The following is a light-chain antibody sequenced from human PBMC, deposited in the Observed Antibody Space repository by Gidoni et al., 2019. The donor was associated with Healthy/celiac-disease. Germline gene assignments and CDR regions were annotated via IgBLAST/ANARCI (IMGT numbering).Light chain of an antibody. CDR1: QSISSW. Sequence: DIQMTQSPSTLSASVGDRVTITCRASQSISSWLAWYQQKPGKAPKLLIYKASSLEGRVPSRFIGSGSGTEFTLTISSLQPADFATYYCQQYNSYSPWTFGQGTKVEIK. CDR3: QQYNSYSPWT. CDR2: KAS. V-gene: IGKV1-5*03. J-gene: IGKJ1*01.